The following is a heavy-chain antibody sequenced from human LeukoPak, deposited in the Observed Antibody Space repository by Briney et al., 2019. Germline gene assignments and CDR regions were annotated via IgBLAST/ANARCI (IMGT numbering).Heavy chain of an antibody. J-gene: IGHJ3*02. Sequence: PGGSLRLSCAASGFTVSSNYMSWVRQAPGKGLEWVSVIYSGGSTYYADSVKGRFTISRDNSKNTLYLQMNSLRAEDTAVYYCARDRPYSSSWYPAGVHDDAFDIWGQGTMVTVSS. V-gene: IGHV3-66*01. CDR1: GFTVSSNY. CDR2: IYSGGST. CDR3: ARDRPYSSSWYPAGVHDDAFDI. D-gene: IGHD6-13*01.